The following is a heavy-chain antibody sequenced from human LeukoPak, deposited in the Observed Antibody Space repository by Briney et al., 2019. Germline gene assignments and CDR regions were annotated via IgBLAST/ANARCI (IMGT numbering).Heavy chain of an antibody. D-gene: IGHD3-16*01. CDR2: IEEDESAK. CDR3: ARAVDVADY. CDR1: GFIFTDHW. V-gene: IGHV3-7*01. Sequence: PGGSLRLSCVASGFIFTDHWMSWVRQAPGKGLEWVANIEEDESAKFYADSVRGRFTISRDNAKNSLYLQMNNLRVEDTAVYYCARAVDVADYWGRGTLVTV. J-gene: IGHJ4*02.